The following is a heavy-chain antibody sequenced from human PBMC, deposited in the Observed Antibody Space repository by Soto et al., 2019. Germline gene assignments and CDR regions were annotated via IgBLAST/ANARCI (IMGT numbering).Heavy chain of an antibody. D-gene: IGHD6-19*01. CDR3: ARSVLAVAFFDY. V-gene: IGHV3-66*01. CDR2: IYSGGST. J-gene: IGHJ4*02. CDR1: GFTVSTNY. Sequence: EVQLVESGGGLVQPGGSLRLSCAASGFTVSTNYMSWVRQAPGKGLEWVSLIYSGGSTYYADSVKGRFTISRDNSKNTLYLQMNSLRAEDSAVYHCARSVLAVAFFDYWGQGTLVTVSS.